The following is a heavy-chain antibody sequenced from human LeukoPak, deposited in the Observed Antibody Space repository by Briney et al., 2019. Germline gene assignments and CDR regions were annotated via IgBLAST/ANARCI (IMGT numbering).Heavy chain of an antibody. J-gene: IGHJ4*02. V-gene: IGHV3-33*01. CDR2: IWYDGSNK. Sequence: GGSLRLSCAASGFTFSSYDIHWVRQAPGKGLEWVAVIWYDGSNKYYGDSVKGRFTISRDNSKNTLYLQMNSLRAEDTAVYYCARDLYSSGWHFDYWGQGTLVTVPS. D-gene: IGHD6-19*01. CDR1: GFTFSSYD. CDR3: ARDLYSSGWHFDY.